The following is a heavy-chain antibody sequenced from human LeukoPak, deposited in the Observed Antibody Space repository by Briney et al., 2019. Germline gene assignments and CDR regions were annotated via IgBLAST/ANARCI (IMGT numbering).Heavy chain of an antibody. CDR3: ARGCSHSSSWYLPRDYYYYMDV. Sequence: GSLRLSCAASGFTFSSYEMNWVRQPPGRGLEWIGEINHSGSTNYNPSLKSRVTISVDTSKNQFSLKLSSVTAADTAVYYCARGCSHSSSWYLPRDYYYYMDVWGKGTTVTVSS. CDR2: INHSGST. CDR1: GFTFSSYE. V-gene: IGHV4-34*01. J-gene: IGHJ6*03. D-gene: IGHD6-13*01.